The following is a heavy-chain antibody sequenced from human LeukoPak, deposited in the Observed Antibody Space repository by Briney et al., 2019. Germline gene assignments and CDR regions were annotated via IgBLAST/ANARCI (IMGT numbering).Heavy chain of an antibody. CDR3: ARALFSRGSSSSFGY. V-gene: IGHV3-21*01. Sequence: GGSLRLSCAASGFTFSSYSMKWVRQAPGKGLEWVSSISSSSSYIYYADSVKGRFTISRDNAKNLLYLQMNSLRAEDTAVYYCARALFSRGSSSSFGYWGQGTLVTVSS. J-gene: IGHJ4*02. CDR1: GFTFSSYS. D-gene: IGHD6-6*01. CDR2: ISSSSSYI.